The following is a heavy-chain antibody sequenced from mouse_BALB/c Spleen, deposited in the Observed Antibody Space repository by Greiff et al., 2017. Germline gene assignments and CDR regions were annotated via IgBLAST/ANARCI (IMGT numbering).Heavy chain of an antibody. Sequence: EVKLMESGAELVKPGASVKLSCTASGFNIKDTYMHWVKQRPEQGLEWIGRIDPANGNTKYDPKFQGKATITADTSSNTAYLQLSSLTSEDTAVYYCAGTTRYAMDYWGQGTSVTVSS. D-gene: IGHD1-1*01. CDR1: GFNIKDTY. CDR3: AGTTRYAMDY. CDR2: IDPANGNT. V-gene: IGHV14-3*02. J-gene: IGHJ4*01.